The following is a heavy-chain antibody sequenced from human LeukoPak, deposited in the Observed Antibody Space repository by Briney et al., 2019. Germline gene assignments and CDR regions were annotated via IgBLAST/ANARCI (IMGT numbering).Heavy chain of an antibody. CDR2: ISAYNDNT. CDR1: GYTYTTYG. J-gene: IGHJ4*02. CDR3: ARDLGRYGTSSHFDY. Sequence: ASVKVSCKASGYTYTTYGISWVRQAPGQGLEWVGWISAYNDNTNYAQRLQGRVTMTTDTSTRTAYMELRSLRSDDTAVYYCARDLGRYGTSSHFDYWGQGTLVTVSS. D-gene: IGHD6-6*01. V-gene: IGHV1-18*01.